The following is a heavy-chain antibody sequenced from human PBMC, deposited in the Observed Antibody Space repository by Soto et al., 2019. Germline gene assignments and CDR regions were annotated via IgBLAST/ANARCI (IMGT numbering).Heavy chain of an antibody. CDR1: GFTFSSYW. J-gene: IGHJ3*02. Sequence: GGSLRLSCAASGFTFSSYWMRWVRQAPGRGLEWVANIKQDGSEKYYVDSVKGRFTISRDNAQSSLYLQMNSLKAEDTALYYCSRGSANAFDIWGQGTMVTVS. V-gene: IGHV3-7*05. CDR2: IKQDGSEK. CDR3: SRGSANAFDI.